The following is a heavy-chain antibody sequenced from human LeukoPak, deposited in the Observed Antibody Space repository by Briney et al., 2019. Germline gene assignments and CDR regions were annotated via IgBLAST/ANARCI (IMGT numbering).Heavy chain of an antibody. CDR1: GFTFSNYG. V-gene: IGHV3-30*03. CDR2: ISYDGSNK. Sequence: GGSLRLSCAASGFTFSNYGMHWVRQAPGKGLEWVAVISYDGSNKYYADSVKGRFTISRDNAKNSLYLQMNSLRAEDTAVYYCARVSSGWSRYFDYWGQGTLVTVSS. CDR3: ARVSSGWSRYFDY. D-gene: IGHD6-19*01. J-gene: IGHJ4*02.